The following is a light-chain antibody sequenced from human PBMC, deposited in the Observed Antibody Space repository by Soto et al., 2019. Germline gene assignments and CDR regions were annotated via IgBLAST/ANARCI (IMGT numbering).Light chain of an antibody. CDR2: EGS. CDR1: SSDVGSYNL. Sequence: QSVLTQPASVSGSPGQSITISCTGTSSDVGSYNLVSWYQQHPGKAPKLMIYEGSKRPSGVSNRFSGSKSGNTASLTISGLQADDEADYYCCSFARSSTLVFGGGTKLTVL. V-gene: IGLV2-23*01. CDR3: CSFARSSTLV. J-gene: IGLJ2*01.